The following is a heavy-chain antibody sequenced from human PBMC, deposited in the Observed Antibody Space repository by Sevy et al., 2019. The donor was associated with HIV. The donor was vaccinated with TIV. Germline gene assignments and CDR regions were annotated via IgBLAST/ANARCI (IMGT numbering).Heavy chain of an antibody. CDR1: GFTFSSYS. V-gene: IGHV3-21*01. Sequence: GGSLRLSCAASGFTFSSYSMNWVRQAPGKGLQWVSSVSSSSSYIYYADSVRGRFTISRENVKNSLYLQMNSLRAEDTAVYYCARDRHNDNGDYRSKHDAFEVWGQGTMVTVSS. CDR2: VSSSSSYI. CDR3: ARDRHNDNGDYRSKHDAFEV. J-gene: IGHJ3*01. D-gene: IGHD4-17*01.